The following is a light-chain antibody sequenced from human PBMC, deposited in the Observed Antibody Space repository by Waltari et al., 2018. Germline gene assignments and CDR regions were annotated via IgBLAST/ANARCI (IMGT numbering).Light chain of an antibody. CDR3: SSYTSSSTLV. V-gene: IGLV2-14*03. J-gene: IGLJ2*01. CDR1: SRDVGDYNY. CDR2: EVS. Sequence: QSALTQPAPVSGSPGKSITISCTGTSRDVGDYNYVHRYQQHPVKAPKLLIYEVSNRPSGISNRFSGSKSGSTASLTISGLQAEDEADYYCSSYTSSSTLVFGGGTKLTVL.